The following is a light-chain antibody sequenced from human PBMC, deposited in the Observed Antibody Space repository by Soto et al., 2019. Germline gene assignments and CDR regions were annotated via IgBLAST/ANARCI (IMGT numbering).Light chain of an antibody. Sequence: QSVLTQPASVSGSPGQSITISCTGTSSDVGGYNYVSWYQQHPGKAPKLMIYEVSNRPSGVSNRFSGSKSGNTASLTISGLQAVDEADYYCSSYTSSSPYVFGNGTKLTVL. J-gene: IGLJ1*01. V-gene: IGLV2-14*01. CDR1: SSDVGGYNY. CDR2: EVS. CDR3: SSYTSSSPYV.